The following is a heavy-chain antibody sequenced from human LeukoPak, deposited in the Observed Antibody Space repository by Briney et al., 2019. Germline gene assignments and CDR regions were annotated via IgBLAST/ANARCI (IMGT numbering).Heavy chain of an antibody. V-gene: IGHV5-51*01. D-gene: IGHD4-17*01. CDR3: ARGDYGDYRGTNFDY. CDR2: IYPGDSDT. Sequence: GESLKISCKGSGYSFTSYWIGWVRQMPGKGLEWMGIIYPGDSDTRYGPSFQGQVTISADKSISTAYLQWSSLKASDTAMYYCARGDYGDYRGTNFDYWGQGTLVTVSS. CDR1: GYSFTSYW. J-gene: IGHJ4*02.